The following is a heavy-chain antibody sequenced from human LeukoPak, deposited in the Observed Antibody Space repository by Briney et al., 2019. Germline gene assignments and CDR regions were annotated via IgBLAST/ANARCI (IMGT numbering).Heavy chain of an antibody. J-gene: IGHJ4*02. V-gene: IGHV3-11*01. CDR3: ARETDSSGYYSAGHDY. CDR2: ISSSGSTI. Sequence: GGSLRLSCAASGFTFSDYHMSWIRQAPGKGLEWVSYISSSGSTIYYADSVKGRFTISRDNAKNSLYLQMNSLRAEDTAVYYCARETDSSGYYSAGHDYWGQGTLVTVSS. CDR1: GFTFSDYH. D-gene: IGHD3-22*01.